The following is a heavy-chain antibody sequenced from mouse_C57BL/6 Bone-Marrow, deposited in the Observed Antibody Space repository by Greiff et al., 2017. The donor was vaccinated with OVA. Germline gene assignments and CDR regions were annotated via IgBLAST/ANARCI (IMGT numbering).Heavy chain of an antibody. D-gene: IGHD3-1*01. CDR1: GYTFTSYW. Sequence: QVQLQQPGAELVRPGTSVKLSCKASGYTFTSYWMHWVKQRPGQGLEWIGVIDPSDSYTNYNQKFKGKATLTVDTSSSTAYMQLSSLTSEDSAVYYCARSGFGNSDWYFDVWGTGTTVTVSS. CDR3: ARSGFGNSDWYFDV. CDR2: IDPSDSYT. J-gene: IGHJ1*03. V-gene: IGHV1-59*01.